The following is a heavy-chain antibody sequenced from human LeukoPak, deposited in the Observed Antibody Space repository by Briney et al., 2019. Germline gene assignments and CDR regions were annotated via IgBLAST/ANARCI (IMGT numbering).Heavy chain of an antibody. J-gene: IGHJ4*02. D-gene: IGHD3-10*01. CDR3: ARRHYGSGNIDS. V-gene: IGHV4-34*01. CDR2: IYSNGHI. Sequence: SETLSLTCAVYGGSFSGYYWSWIRQPPGKGLEWIGDIYSNGHISYNPSLKSRAAISVDTSKNQFSLNLSSVTAADTAVYYCARRHYGSGNIDSWGQGTLVTVSS. CDR1: GGSFSGYY.